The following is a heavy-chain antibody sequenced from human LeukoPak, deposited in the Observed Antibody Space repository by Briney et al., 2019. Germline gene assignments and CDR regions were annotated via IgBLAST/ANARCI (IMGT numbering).Heavy chain of an antibody. D-gene: IGHD6-6*01. J-gene: IGHJ4*02. V-gene: IGHV3-30*04. CDR1: GFTFSSYA. CDR2: ISYDGTNK. Sequence: GGSLRLSCAASGFTFSSYAMHWVRQAPGKGLEWVAVISYDGTNKYYADSVKGRFTISRDNSKNTLYLQMNSLRAEDTAVFYCARDLSPYRTRSSSADYWGQGTLVTVSS. CDR3: ARDLSPYRTRSSSADY.